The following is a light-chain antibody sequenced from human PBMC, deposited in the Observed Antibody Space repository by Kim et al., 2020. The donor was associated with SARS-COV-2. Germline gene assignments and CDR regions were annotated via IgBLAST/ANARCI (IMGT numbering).Light chain of an antibody. CDR3: NSRDSNDNVV. J-gene: IGLJ2*01. Sequence: SSELTQDPAVSVALGQTVRITCQGDSLRRYYATWYQQKPGQAPILVIYGKNNRPSGIPDRFSGSSSGNTASLPITGPQAGDEADYYCNSRDSNDNVVFGG. CDR1: SLRRYY. CDR2: GKN. V-gene: IGLV3-19*01.